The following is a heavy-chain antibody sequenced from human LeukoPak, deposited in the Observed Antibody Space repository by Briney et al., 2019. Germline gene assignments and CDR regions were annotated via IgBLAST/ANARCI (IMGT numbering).Heavy chain of an antibody. V-gene: IGHV3-23*01. Sequence: PGGSLRLSCAASGFTFNSYAMSWVRQAPGKGLEWVSALSGSGESTYYADAVKGRFTISRDNSKNTVYLQMNGLRVEDTAVYHCAKVTYDYVWGSYENWGQGILVTVSS. CDR3: AKVTYDYVWGSYEN. D-gene: IGHD3-16*01. J-gene: IGHJ4*02. CDR1: GFTFNSYA. CDR2: LSGSGEST.